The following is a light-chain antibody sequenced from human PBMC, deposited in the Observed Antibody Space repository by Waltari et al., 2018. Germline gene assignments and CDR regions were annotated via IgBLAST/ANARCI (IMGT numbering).Light chain of an antibody. CDR1: SSNIGRNS. V-gene: IGLV1-44*01. J-gene: IGLJ2*01. CDR2: SNN. Sequence: QSVLTQPPSASGAPGQRVTVSCSGSSSNIGRNSVSWYQQVPGTAPKLLIYSNNQRPAGIPDRISGSTSGASASLAISGLQSEDEADYYCAAWDDRLRGVVFGGGTRLTVL. CDR3: AAWDDRLRGVV.